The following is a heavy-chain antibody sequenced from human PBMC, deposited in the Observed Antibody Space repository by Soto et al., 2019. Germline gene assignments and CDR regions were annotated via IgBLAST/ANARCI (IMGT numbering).Heavy chain of an antibody. V-gene: IGHV4-30-4*01. J-gene: IGHJ5*02. CDR1: GGSISSGDYY. CDR2: IYYSGST. Sequence: PSETLSLTCTVSGGSISSGDYYWSWIRQPPGKGLEWIGYIYYSGSTYYNPSLKSRVTISVDTSKNHFSLKLSSVTAADTAVYYCARASTVTTRGSRNNWFDPWGQGTLVTVSS. D-gene: IGHD4-17*01. CDR3: ARASTVTTRGSRNNWFDP.